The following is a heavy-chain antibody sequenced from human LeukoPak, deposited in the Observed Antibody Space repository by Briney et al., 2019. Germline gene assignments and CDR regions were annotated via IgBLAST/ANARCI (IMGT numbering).Heavy chain of an antibody. CDR2: INYSGST. D-gene: IGHD3-9*01. J-gene: IGHJ5*02. CDR1: GGSISGYY. CDR3: ARHPPGLRYFDP. Sequence: SETLSLTCTVPGGSISGYYWSWIRQPPGKALEWIAYINYSGSTNYNPSLKSRLTISVDTSKSQFSLRLNSMTAADTAFYYCARHPPGLRYFDPWGQGTLVTVSS. V-gene: IGHV4-59*08.